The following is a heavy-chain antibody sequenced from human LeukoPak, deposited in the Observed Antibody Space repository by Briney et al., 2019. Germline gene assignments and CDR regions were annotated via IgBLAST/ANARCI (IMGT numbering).Heavy chain of an antibody. CDR3: ARDSQNQTGDLGLFDY. Sequence: SETLSLTCTVSGGSISRYYWSWIRQPPGKGLEWIGYIYYSGSTNYNPSPKSRVTISVDTSKNQFSLKLSSVTAADTAVYYCARDSQNQTGDLGLFDYWGQGTLVTVSS. CDR1: GGSISRYY. D-gene: IGHD7-27*01. CDR2: IYYSGST. J-gene: IGHJ4*02. V-gene: IGHV4-59*01.